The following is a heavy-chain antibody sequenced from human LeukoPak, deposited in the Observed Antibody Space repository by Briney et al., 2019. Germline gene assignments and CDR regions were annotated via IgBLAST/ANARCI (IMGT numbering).Heavy chain of an antibody. Sequence: SETLPLTCAVYGGSFSGYYWSWIRQPPGKGLEWIGEINHSGSTNYNPPLKSRVTISVDTSKNQFSLKLSSVTAADTAVYYCARGSGDSSGYYFDYWGQGTLVTVSS. J-gene: IGHJ4*02. V-gene: IGHV4-34*01. CDR3: ARGSGDSSGYYFDY. CDR2: INHSGST. CDR1: GGSFSGYY. D-gene: IGHD3-22*01.